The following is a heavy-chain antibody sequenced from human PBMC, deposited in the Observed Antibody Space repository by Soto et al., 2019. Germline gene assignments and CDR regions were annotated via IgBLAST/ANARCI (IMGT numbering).Heavy chain of an antibody. V-gene: IGHV1-8*01. CDR1: GYTFTSYD. D-gene: IGHD6-19*01. CDR2: MNPNSGNT. Sequence: QVQLVQSGAEVKKPGASVKVSCKASGYTFTSYDINWVRQATGQGLEWMGWMNPNSGNTGYAQKFQGRVTMTRNTSISTAYMELSSLRSEDTAVYYCARDGPVAGTYYYSGMDVWGQGTTVTVSS. J-gene: IGHJ6*02. CDR3: ARDGPVAGTYYYSGMDV.